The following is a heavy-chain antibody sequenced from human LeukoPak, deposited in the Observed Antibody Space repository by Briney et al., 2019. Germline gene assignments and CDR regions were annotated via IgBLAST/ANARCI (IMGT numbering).Heavy chain of an antibody. CDR1: GGSISSSSYY. D-gene: IGHD3-3*01. CDR2: IYTSGST. J-gene: IGHJ4*02. V-gene: IGHV4-61*05. Sequence: DPSETLSLTCTVSGGSISSSSYYWGWIRQPPGKGLEWIGRIYTSGSTNYNPSLKSRVTMSVDTSKNQFSLKLSSVTAADTAVYYCARTTILGTVSDYWGQGTLVTVSS. CDR3: ARTTILGTVSDY.